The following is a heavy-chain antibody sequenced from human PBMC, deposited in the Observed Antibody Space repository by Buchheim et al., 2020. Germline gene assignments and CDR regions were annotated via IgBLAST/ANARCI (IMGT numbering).Heavy chain of an antibody. J-gene: IGHJ5*02. Sequence: EVQLVESGGGLVQPGGSLRLSCVVSGFTFSDYSMNWVRQAPGKGPEWISYITSTSSATYYADSVKGRFTISRDNEKRSLYLQMNSLRVEDTAVYYCARKFYTGYFGENWFDPWGQGTL. CDR1: GFTFSDYS. D-gene: IGHD3-9*01. V-gene: IGHV3-48*04. CDR3: ARKFYTGYFGENWFDP. CDR2: ITSTSSAT.